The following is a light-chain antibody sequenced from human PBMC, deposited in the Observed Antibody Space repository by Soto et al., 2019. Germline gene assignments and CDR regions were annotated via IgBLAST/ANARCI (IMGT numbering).Light chain of an antibody. Sequence: EIVLTQSPATLSSFPGDVVTLSCRASQYINTRLAWYQHRPGQAPRLLIYQTSIRAAGIPARFSGSGSGTDFTLTISRLEPEDFAVYYCQQYGSSGTFGQGTKVDIK. J-gene: IGKJ1*01. CDR2: QTS. CDR1: QYINTR. V-gene: IGKV3-20*01. CDR3: QQYGSSGT.